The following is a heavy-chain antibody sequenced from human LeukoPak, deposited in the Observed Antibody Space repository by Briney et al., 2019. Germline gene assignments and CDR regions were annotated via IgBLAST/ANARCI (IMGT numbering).Heavy chain of an antibody. V-gene: IGHV1-69*05. CDR1: GGTFSSYA. J-gene: IGHJ4*02. CDR3: AREPYGSGSQPVDY. D-gene: IGHD3-10*01. Sequence: ASVKVSCKAAGGTFSSYAISWVRQAPGQGLEWMGRIIPIFGTANYAQKFQGRVTITTDESTSTAYMELSSLRSEDTAVYYCAREPYGSGSQPVDYWGQGTLVTVPS. CDR2: IIPIFGTA.